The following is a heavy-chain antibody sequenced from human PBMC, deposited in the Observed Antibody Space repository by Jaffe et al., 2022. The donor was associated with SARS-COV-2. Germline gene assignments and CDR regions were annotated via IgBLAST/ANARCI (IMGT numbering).Heavy chain of an antibody. J-gene: IGHJ4*02. Sequence: QVQLQESGPGLVKPSQTLSLTCTVSGGSISSGSYYWSWIRQPAGKGLEWIGRIYTSGSTNYNPSLKSRVTISVDTSKNQFSLKLSSVTAADTAVYYCARERNFPDYYFDYWGQGTLVTVSS. D-gene: IGHD4-4*01. CDR3: ARERNFPDYYFDY. CDR2: IYTSGST. V-gene: IGHV4-61*02. CDR1: GGSISSGSYY.